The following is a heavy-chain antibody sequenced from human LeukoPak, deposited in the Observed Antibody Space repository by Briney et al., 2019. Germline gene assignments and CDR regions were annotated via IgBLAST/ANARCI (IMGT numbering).Heavy chain of an antibody. V-gene: IGHV1-2*02. D-gene: IGHD5-24*01. J-gene: IGHJ5*02. CDR1: GYTFTGYY. CDR2: INPNSGGT. CDR3: GRAERWLQLHWFDP. Sequence: ASVKVSCKASGYTFTGYYMHWVRQAPGQGLEWMGWINPNSGGTNYAQKFQGRVTMTRDTSISTAYMELSRLRSDDTAVYYCGRAERWLQLHWFDPWGQGTLVTVSS.